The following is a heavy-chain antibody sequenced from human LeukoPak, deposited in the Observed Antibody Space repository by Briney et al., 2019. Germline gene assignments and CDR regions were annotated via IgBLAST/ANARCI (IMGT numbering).Heavy chain of an antibody. V-gene: IGHV3-43*02. CDR1: GFTFDDYA. CDR2: ISGDGGST. CDR3: AKEAGAWYDILTGYGIGY. Sequence: GGSLGLSCAASGFTFDDYAMHWVRQAPGKGLEWVSLISGDGGSTYYADSVKGRFTISRDNSKNSLYLQMNSLRTEDTALYYCAKEAGAWYDILTGYGIGYWGQGTLVTVSS. D-gene: IGHD3-9*01. J-gene: IGHJ4*02.